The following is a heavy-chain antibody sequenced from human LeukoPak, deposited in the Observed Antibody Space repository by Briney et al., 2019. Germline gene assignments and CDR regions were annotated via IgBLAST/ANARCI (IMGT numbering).Heavy chain of an antibody. J-gene: IGHJ3*02. CDR1: GFTFSSYW. V-gene: IGHV3-7*03. CDR2: IKQDGSER. D-gene: IGHD1-26*01. Sequence: SGGSLRLSCAASGFTFSSYWMSWVRQAPGKGLEWVANIKQDGSERYYVDSVKGRFTISRDNAKNSLYLQMNSLRAEDTALYYCARIASGSYVVGAFDIWGQGTMVTVSS. CDR3: ARIASGSYVVGAFDI.